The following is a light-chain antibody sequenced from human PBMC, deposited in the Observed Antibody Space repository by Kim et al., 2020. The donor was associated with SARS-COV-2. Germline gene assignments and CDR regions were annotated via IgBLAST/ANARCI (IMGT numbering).Light chain of an antibody. CDR3: QQYNNWPLPCT. V-gene: IGKV3-15*01. CDR2: RTS. J-gene: IGKJ2*02. CDR1: QTFGTN. Sequence: PGERATPSCRASQTFGTNLAWYQQKPGQAPRLLIYRTSTRATGVPARFSGSGSGTEFTLTINSLQSDDFATYYCQQYNNWPLPCTFGQGTKLEI.